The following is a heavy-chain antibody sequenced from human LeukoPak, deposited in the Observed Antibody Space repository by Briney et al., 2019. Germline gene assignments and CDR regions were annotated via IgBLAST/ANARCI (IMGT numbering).Heavy chain of an antibody. V-gene: IGHV3-48*04. Sequence: GGSLRPSCAASGFTFSSYSMNWVRQAPGKGLEWVSYISSSSSTIYYADSVKGRFTISRDNAKNTLYLQMNSLRAEDTAVYYCAKPRTDSSSWYTGNYYYGMDVWGQGTTVTVSS. D-gene: IGHD6-13*01. J-gene: IGHJ6*02. CDR2: ISSSSSTI. CDR3: AKPRTDSSSWYTGNYYYGMDV. CDR1: GFTFSSYS.